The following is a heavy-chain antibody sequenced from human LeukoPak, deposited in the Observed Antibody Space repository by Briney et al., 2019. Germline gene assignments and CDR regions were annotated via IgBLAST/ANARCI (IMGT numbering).Heavy chain of an antibody. CDR2: IGTAGDT. D-gene: IGHD3-16*02. CDR1: GFTFSSYD. Sequence: GGSLRLSCAASGFTFSSYDMHWVRQATGKGLEWVSAIGTAGDTYYPGSVKGRFTISRENAKNSLYLQMNSLRAGDTAAYYCARGRRLGELSPETFDYWGQGTLVTVSS. J-gene: IGHJ4*02. V-gene: IGHV3-13*04. CDR3: ARGRRLGELSPETFDY.